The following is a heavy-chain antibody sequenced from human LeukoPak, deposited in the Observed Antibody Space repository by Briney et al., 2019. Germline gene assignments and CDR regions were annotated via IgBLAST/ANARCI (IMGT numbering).Heavy chain of an antibody. V-gene: IGHV3-64*04. CDR3: ARGGWGTAIDY. CDR2: ISSNGGST. J-gene: IGHJ4*02. CDR1: GFTFSSYA. D-gene: IGHD1-7*01. Sequence: GSLRLSCSASGFTFSSYAMHWVRQAPGKGLEYVSAISSNGGSTYYADSVKGRFTISRDIAKNTLDLQMNSLRAEDTAVYYCARGGWGTAIDYWAQGTLVTVSS.